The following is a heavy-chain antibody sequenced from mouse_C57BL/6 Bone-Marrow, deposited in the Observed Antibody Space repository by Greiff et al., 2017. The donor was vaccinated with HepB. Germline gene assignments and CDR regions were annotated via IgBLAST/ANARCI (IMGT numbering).Heavy chain of an antibody. Sequence: QVQLQQSGAELVRPGTSVKMSCKASGYTFTNYWIGWAKQRPGHGLEWIGDIYPGGGYTNYNEKFKGKATLTADKSSSTAYMQFSSLTSEDSAIYYCARRGRGYEYVSSYYSMDYWGQGTSVTVSS. V-gene: IGHV1-63*01. D-gene: IGHD2-4*01. J-gene: IGHJ4*01. CDR2: IYPGGGYT. CDR3: ARRGRGYEYVSSYYSMDY. CDR1: GYTFTNYW.